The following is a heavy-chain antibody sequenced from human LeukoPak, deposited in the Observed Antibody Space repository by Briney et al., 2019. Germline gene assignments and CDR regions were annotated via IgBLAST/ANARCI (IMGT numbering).Heavy chain of an antibody. CDR1: GHSIINSYY. CDR2: IYYSGST. V-gene: IGHV4-59*08. D-gene: IGHD6-13*01. CDR3: ARFLAAAGIGY. Sequence: SESLSLTCTVSGHSIINSYYWGWIRQPPGKGLEWIGYIYYSGSTNYNPSLKSRVTISVDTSKNQFSLKLSSVTAADTAVYYCARFLAAAGIGYWGQGALVTVSS. J-gene: IGHJ4*02.